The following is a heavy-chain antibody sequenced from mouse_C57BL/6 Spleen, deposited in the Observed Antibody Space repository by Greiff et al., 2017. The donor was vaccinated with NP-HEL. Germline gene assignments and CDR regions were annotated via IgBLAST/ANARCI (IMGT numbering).Heavy chain of an antibody. Sequence: VQLQQPGAELVKPGASVKMSCKASGYTFTSYWITWVKQRPGQGLEWIGDIYPGSGSTNYNEKFKSKATLTVDTSSSTAYMQLSSLTSEDSAVYYCARRGTTVVATRYYFDYWGQGTTLTVSS. CDR3: ARRGTTVVATRYYFDY. CDR1: GYTFTSYW. J-gene: IGHJ2*01. D-gene: IGHD1-1*01. CDR2: IYPGSGST. V-gene: IGHV1-55*01.